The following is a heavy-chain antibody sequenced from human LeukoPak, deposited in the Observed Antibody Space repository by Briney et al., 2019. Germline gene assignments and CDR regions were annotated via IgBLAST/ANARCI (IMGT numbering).Heavy chain of an antibody. Sequence: GRSLRLSCAASGFTFTNAWMNWVRQAPGKGLEWVGRIKSKTVGGTIDYAAPVKGRFTISRDDSKNTLYLQMDSLKAEDTAVYYCTTDYCKSTTCYLNYWGQGTLVTVSS. D-gene: IGHD2-2*01. V-gene: IGHV3-15*07. CDR2: IKSKTVGGTI. CDR3: TTDYCKSTTCYLNY. CDR1: GFTFTNAW. J-gene: IGHJ4*02.